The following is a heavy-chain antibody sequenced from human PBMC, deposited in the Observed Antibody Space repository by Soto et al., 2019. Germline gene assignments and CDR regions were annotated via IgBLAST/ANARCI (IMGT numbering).Heavy chain of an antibody. J-gene: IGHJ6*02. CDR2: ISYDGSNK. CDR3: AKITTPSPTAYYYYGMDV. Sequence: GGSLRLSCAASGFTFSRYGMHWVRQAPGKGLEWVAVISYDGSNKYYADSVKGRFTISRDNSKNTLYLKMNSLRAEDTAVYYCAKITTPSPTAYYYYGMDVWGQETTVTVSS. CDR1: GFTFSRYG. D-gene: IGHD3-22*01. V-gene: IGHV3-30*18.